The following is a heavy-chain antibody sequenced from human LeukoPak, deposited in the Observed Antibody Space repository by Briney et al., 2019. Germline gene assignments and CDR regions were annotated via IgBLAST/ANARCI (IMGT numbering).Heavy chain of an antibody. CDR1: GGSISSGGYS. Sequence: SQTLSLTCAVSGGSISSGGYSWSWIRQPPGKGLEWIGYIYHSGSTYYNLSLKSRVTISVDRSKNQFSLKLSSVTAADTAVYYCARGGRVVNDAFDIWGQGTMVAVSS. CDR2: IYHSGST. D-gene: IGHD3-3*01. J-gene: IGHJ3*02. CDR3: ARGGRVVNDAFDI. V-gene: IGHV4-30-2*01.